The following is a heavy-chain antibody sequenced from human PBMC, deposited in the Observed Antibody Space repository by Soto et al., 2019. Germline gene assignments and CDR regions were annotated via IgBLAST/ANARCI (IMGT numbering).Heavy chain of an antibody. CDR2: IWYDGSNK. Sequence: PGGSLRLSCAASGFTFSNYGMHWVRHAPGKGLEWVAVIWYDGSNKYYGDSVKGRFTISRDNSKNTLYLQMNSLRGEDMAVYYCARDRDPMTTVTEIGCWGQGTLVTVS. CDR3: ARDRDPMTTVTEIGC. J-gene: IGHJ4*02. D-gene: IGHD4-17*01. CDR1: GFTFSNYG. V-gene: IGHV3-33*01.